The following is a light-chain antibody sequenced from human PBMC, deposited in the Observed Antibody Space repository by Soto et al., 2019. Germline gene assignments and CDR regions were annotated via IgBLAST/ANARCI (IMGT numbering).Light chain of an antibody. CDR2: AAS. CDR3: QQYGSSHIT. Sequence: DIQMTQSPSSLSANVGDGVTISCRASQSISFNLNWYRQKPGKAPELLIYAASSRATGIPDRFSGSGSGTDFTLTISRLEPEDFAVYYCQQYGSSHITFGQGTRLEIK. CDR1: QSISFN. J-gene: IGKJ5*01. V-gene: IGKV1-39*01.